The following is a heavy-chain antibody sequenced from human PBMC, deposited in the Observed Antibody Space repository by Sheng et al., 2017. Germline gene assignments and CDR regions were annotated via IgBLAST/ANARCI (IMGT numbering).Heavy chain of an antibody. CDR1: GYTFTSYG. V-gene: IGHV1-18*01. CDR3: ARSWELHSGLYPRDAFDI. CDR2: ISAYNGNT. J-gene: IGHJ3*02. Sequence: QVQLVQSGAEVKKPGASVKVSCKASGYTFTSYGISWVRQAPGQGLEWMGWISAYNGNTNYAQKLQGRVTMTTDTSTSTAYMELRSLRSDDTAVYYCARSWELHSGLYPRDAFDIWGQGTMVTVSS. D-gene: IGHD1-26*01.